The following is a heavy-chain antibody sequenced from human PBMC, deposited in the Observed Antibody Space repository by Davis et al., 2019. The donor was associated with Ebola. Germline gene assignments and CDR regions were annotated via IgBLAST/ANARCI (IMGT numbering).Heavy chain of an antibody. CDR1: GGTFDTFS. D-gene: IGHD2-8*02. Sequence: AASVKVSCKASGGTFDTFSFSWVRQAPEQGFEWMGSIIPIFDTANIAPKFQDRLRITADKSTSTVYMELSDLTSEDTALFYCARFTGFNFEGDFWGQGTLVTVSS. V-gene: IGHV1-69*06. J-gene: IGHJ4*02. CDR2: IIPIFDTA. CDR3: ARFTGFNFEGDF.